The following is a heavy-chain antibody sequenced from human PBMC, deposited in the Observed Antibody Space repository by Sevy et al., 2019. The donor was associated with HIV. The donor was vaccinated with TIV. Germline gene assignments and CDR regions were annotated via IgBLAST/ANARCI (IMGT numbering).Heavy chain of an antibody. CDR1: GLTLTTIG. CDR2: VKSDGTT. Sequence: GGSLSLSCAASGLTLTTIGMSWVRQAPGKGLEWVAGVKSDGTTYYADSLRDRFTVSIDNSKNTQYLQLSTRGAADTAVVYCAGGDTTVMTDLDYWGQGTLVTVSS. D-gene: IGHD3-16*01. V-gene: IGHV3-53*01. J-gene: IGHJ4*02. CDR3: AGGDTTVMTDLDY.